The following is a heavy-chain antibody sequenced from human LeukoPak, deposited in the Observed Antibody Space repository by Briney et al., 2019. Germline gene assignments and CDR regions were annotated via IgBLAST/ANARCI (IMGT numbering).Heavy chain of an antibody. J-gene: IGHJ4*02. CDR2: IRYDGSNK. CDR1: GFTFSSYG. CDR3: AKGRGYSNYSPFDY. Sequence: GGSLRLSCAASGFTFSSYGMHWVRQAPGKGLEWVAFIRYDGSNKYYADSVKGRFTISRDNSKNTLYLQMNSLRAEDTAVYYCAKGRGYSNYSPFDYWGQGTLVTVSS. D-gene: IGHD4-11*01. V-gene: IGHV3-30*02.